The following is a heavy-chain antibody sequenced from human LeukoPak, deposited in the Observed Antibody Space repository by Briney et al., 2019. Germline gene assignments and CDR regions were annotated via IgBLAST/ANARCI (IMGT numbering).Heavy chain of an antibody. Sequence: WASVKVSCKASGYTFTSYYMHWVRQAPGQGLEWMGIINPSGGSTSYAQKFQGRVTMTRDTSTSTVYMELSSLRSEDTAVYYCAREPTYYYDSSGYYGMDVWGQGTTVTVSS. CDR2: INPSGGST. CDR3: AREPTYYYDSSGYYGMDV. D-gene: IGHD3-22*01. V-gene: IGHV1-46*01. CDR1: GYTFTSYY. J-gene: IGHJ6*02.